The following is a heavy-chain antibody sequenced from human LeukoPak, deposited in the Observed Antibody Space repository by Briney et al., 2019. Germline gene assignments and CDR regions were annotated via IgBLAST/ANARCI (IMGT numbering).Heavy chain of an antibody. Sequence: PSETLSLTCTVSGGSISSYYWSWIRQPPGKGLEWIGYIYYSGSTHYNPSLKSRVTISVDTSKNQFSLKLSSVTAADTAVYYCARGYYSSSSFFDYWGQGTLVTVSS. D-gene: IGHD6-6*01. CDR2: IYYSGST. V-gene: IGHV4-59*01. J-gene: IGHJ4*02. CDR1: GGSISSYY. CDR3: ARGYYSSSSFFDY.